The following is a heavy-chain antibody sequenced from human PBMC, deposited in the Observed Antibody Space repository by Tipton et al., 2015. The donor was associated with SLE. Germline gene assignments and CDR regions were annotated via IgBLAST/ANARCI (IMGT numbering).Heavy chain of an antibody. Sequence: QLVQSGAEVKKPGASVKVSCKASGYTFTSYGITWVRQAPGQGLEWMGGIIPILGIANYAQKFQGRVTITADKSTSTAYMELSSLRSEDTAVYYCAREGRDGYNNCAFDIWGQGTMVTVSS. CDR2: IIPILGIA. V-gene: IGHV1-69*10. D-gene: IGHD5-24*01. CDR3: AREGRDGYNNCAFDI. CDR1: GYTFTSYG. J-gene: IGHJ3*02.